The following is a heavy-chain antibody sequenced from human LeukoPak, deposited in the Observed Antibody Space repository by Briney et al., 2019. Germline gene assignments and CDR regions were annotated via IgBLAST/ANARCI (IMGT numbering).Heavy chain of an antibody. CDR3: ARLAVAGPSCYFDY. V-gene: IGHV4-59*01. CDR2: IYYSGST. Sequence: SETLSLTCTVSGGSISSYYWSWIRQPPGKGLEWIGYIYYSGSTNYNPSLKSRVTISVDTSKNQFSLKLSSVTAADTAVYYCARLAVAGPSCYFDYWGQGTLVTVSS. CDR1: GGSISSYY. D-gene: IGHD6-19*01. J-gene: IGHJ4*02.